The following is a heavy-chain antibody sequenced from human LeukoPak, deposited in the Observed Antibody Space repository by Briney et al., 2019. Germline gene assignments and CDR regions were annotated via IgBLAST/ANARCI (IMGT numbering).Heavy chain of an antibody. CDR3: AKGSMIRGPFDY. V-gene: IGHV3-9*01. Sequence: PGRSLRLSCAASGFTFDDYAMHWVRQAPGKGLEWVSGISWNSGSIGYADSVKGRFTISRDNAKNSLYLQMNSLRAEDTPLYYCAKGSMIRGPFDYWGQGTLVTVSS. D-gene: IGHD3-22*01. J-gene: IGHJ4*02. CDR2: ISWNSGSI. CDR1: GFTFDDYA.